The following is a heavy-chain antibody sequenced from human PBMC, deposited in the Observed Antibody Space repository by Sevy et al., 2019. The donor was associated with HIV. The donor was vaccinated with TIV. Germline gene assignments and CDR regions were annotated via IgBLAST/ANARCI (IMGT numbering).Heavy chain of an antibody. J-gene: IGHJ4*02. CDR1: GFTFGDYC. D-gene: IGHD6-13*01. CDR3: TRWKAAQSIFDY. V-gene: IGHV3-49*04. CDR2: LKSYVYGGTD. Sequence: GGSLRLSCTASGFTFGDYCMSWVRQAPGKGLEWVAFLKSYVYGGTDDHAAFVRGRFVISRDDSKTIAYLQMNDLKTEDTGVYYCTRWKAAQSIFDYWGEGALVTVSS.